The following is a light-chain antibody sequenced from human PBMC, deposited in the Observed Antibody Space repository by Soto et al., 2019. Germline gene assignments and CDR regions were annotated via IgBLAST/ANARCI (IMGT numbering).Light chain of an antibody. CDR2: GAS. J-gene: IGKJ2*01. CDR3: QQNGISPPN. V-gene: IGKV3-20*01. Sequence: EIVLTQSPGTLSLSPGERATLSCRASQSFASYYLAWYQQKPGQAPRLLIYGASNRATGIADGFSGSESGTDFTLTISRLEPEDFAVYYCQQNGISPPNFGQGTKVEIK. CDR1: QSFASYY.